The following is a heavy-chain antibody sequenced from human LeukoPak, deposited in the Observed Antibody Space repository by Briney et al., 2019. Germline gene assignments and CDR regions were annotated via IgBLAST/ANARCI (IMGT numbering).Heavy chain of an antibody. V-gene: IGHV4-30-2*01. J-gene: IGHJ3*02. Sequence: SQTLSLTCGATGSALGKGVYSGSCIRQPPGKGLEWIGYIYHSGSTYYNPSLKSRVTISVDRSKNQFSLKLSSVTAADTAVYYCARVGDYGGNSVAFNIWGQGTMVTVSS. CDR1: GSALGKGVYS. CDR3: ARVGDYGGNSVAFNI. D-gene: IGHD4-23*01. CDR2: IYHSGST.